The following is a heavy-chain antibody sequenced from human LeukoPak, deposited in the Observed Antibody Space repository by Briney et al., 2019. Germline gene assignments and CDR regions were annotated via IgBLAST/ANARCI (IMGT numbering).Heavy chain of an antibody. V-gene: IGHV3-23*01. Sequence: GGSLRLSCAASGFTFSSYAMSWVRQAPGKGLGWVSAISGSGGSTYYADSVKGRFTISRDNSKNTLYLQMNSLRAEDTAVYYCAKDRDDYYGSGSYDYWGQGTLVTVSS. CDR3: AKDRDDYYGSGSYDY. D-gene: IGHD3-10*01. J-gene: IGHJ4*02. CDR1: GFTFSSYA. CDR2: ISGSGGST.